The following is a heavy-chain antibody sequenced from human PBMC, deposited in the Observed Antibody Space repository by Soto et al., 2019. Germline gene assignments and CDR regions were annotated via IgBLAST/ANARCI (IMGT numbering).Heavy chain of an antibody. CDR1: GGSISNYY. Sequence: SETLSLTCTVSGGSISNYYWNWIRQPPGKGLEWIGFINYSGTTNYNPSLKGRVTISADRSKNQLSMEMTSVTAADTAVYYCARELRGARDDAFDIWGQGTVVTVSS. J-gene: IGHJ3*02. CDR3: ARELRGARDDAFDI. CDR2: INYSGTT. V-gene: IGHV4-59*01. D-gene: IGHD3-10*01.